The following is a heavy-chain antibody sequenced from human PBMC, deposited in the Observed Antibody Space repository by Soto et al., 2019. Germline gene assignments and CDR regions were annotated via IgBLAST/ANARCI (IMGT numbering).Heavy chain of an antibody. CDR3: ARGPFVFVNYFGS. J-gene: IGHJ4*02. V-gene: IGHV1-69*02. Sequence: QVQLVQSGTEVKKPGSSVKVSCKASGGTFRNYPINWVRQAPGQGLEWMGSIFPLTDIPDYAQNFQARLTISADKSTSTGYMELSSLTSDDTAMYFCARGPFVFVNYFGSWGQGTLVTVSS. CDR2: IFPLTDIP. CDR1: GGTFRNYP.